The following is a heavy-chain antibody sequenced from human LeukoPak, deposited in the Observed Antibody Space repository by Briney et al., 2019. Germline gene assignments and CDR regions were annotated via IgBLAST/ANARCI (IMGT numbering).Heavy chain of an antibody. CDR1: GFTFSSYA. CDR3: AKAAGRATAVAGTLTFDY. V-gene: IGHV3-23*01. Sequence: GGSLRLSCAASGFTFSSYAMSWVRQAPGKGLEWVSAISGSGGSTYHADSVKGRFTISRDNSKNTLYLQMNSLRAEDTAVYYCAKAAGRATAVAGTLTFDYWGQGTLVTVSS. J-gene: IGHJ4*02. D-gene: IGHD6-19*01. CDR2: ISGSGGST.